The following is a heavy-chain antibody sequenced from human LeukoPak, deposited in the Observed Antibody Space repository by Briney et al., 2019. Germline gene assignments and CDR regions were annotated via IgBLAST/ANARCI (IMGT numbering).Heavy chain of an antibody. Sequence: SETLSLTCTVSGGSISSGIYYWTWIRQHPGKGLEWIGYIYSSGSTYYNPSLKSRVTISVDTSKNQSSLKLSSVTAADTAVYYCASSVRVKRGAFDIWGQGTMVTVSS. CDR1: GGSISSGIYY. CDR3: ASSVRVKRGAFDI. D-gene: IGHD2-21*01. J-gene: IGHJ3*02. CDR2: IYSSGST. V-gene: IGHV4-30-4*08.